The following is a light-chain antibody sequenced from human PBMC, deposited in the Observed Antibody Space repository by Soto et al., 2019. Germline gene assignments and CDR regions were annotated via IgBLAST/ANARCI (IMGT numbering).Light chain of an antibody. Sequence: DIPMTQSPSTLSASVGDRVTITCRASQSVSNWLAWYQQKPGKAPKLLIYKASSLESGVPSRFSGSGSGTEFTLTISSLQADDFASYYCQQYNSSSPWTFGPGTKVEIK. CDR1: QSVSNW. CDR3: QQYNSSSPWT. V-gene: IGKV1-5*03. J-gene: IGKJ1*01. CDR2: KAS.